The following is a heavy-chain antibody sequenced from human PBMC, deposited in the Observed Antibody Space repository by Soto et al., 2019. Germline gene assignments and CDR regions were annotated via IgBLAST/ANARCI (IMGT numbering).Heavy chain of an antibody. CDR1: GGSFSGYY. D-gene: IGHD3-9*01. V-gene: IGHV4-34*01. Sequence: QVQLQQWGAGPLRPLETLSLTCGVSGGSFSGYYWAWIRQSPGKGLEWIGEINDRGSINYNPSLKSRVSISVDTSKNHYSLNLRSVTAADTAVYYCARESHDILTGPHWVWYFDLWGRGTLVTVSS. J-gene: IGHJ2*01. CDR2: INDRGSI. CDR3: ARESHDILTGPHWVWYFDL.